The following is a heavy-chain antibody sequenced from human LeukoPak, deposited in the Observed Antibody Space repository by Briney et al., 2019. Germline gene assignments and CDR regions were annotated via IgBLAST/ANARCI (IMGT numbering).Heavy chain of an antibody. Sequence: GGSLRLSCVASGFTFSSYWMSWVRQAPGKGLEWVANINQDGSEKYYLDSVKGRFTISRDNAKSSLYLQMNSLRAEDTAVYYCARMLGATAGDYWGQGTLVTVSS. CDR1: GFTFSSYW. CDR3: ARMLGATAGDY. D-gene: IGHD1-26*01. J-gene: IGHJ4*02. V-gene: IGHV3-7*01. CDR2: INQDGSEK.